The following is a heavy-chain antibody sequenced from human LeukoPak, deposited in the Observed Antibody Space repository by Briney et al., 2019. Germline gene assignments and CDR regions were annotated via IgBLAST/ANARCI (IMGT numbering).Heavy chain of an antibody. V-gene: IGHV4-59*01. J-gene: IGHJ4*02. CDR2: IYYSGST. D-gene: IGHD6-13*01. Sequence: SETLSLTCTVSGGSISSYYWSWIRQPPGKGLEWIGYIYYSGSTNYNPSLKSRVTISVDTSKNQFSLKLSSVTAADTAVYHCARAGAAGVFDYWGQGTLVTVSS. CDR1: GGSISSYY. CDR3: ARAGAAGVFDY.